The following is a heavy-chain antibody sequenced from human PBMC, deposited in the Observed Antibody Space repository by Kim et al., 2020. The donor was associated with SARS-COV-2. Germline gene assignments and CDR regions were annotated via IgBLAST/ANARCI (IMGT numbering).Heavy chain of an antibody. CDR2: TYYTSKWNY. D-gene: IGHD2-15*01. CDR3: ARDYINSFDP. CDR1: GDSVSTNSAA. J-gene: IGHJ5*02. V-gene: IGHV6-1*01. Sequence: SQTLSLTCAISGDSVSTNSAAWNWIRQSPSRGLEWLGKTYYTSKWNYAYAVSLKSRITINPDTVKNQFSLQLNSVTPEDTAIYYCARDYINSFDPWGQGT.